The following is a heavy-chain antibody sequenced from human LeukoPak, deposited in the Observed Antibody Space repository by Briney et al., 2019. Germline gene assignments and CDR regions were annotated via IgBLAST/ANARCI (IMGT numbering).Heavy chain of an antibody. CDR2: IYYTGNT. D-gene: IGHD3/OR15-3a*01. Sequence: SETLSLTCSVSGVSISSSNSYWGWIRQPPGKGLGWIGSIYYTGNTYYNASLKSRVTISIDTSENQFSLKLTSVTAADTAVYYCAKQTGSGLFILPGGQGTLVTVSS. J-gene: IGHJ4*02. CDR1: GVSISSSNSY. V-gene: IGHV4-39*01. CDR3: AKQTGSGLFILP.